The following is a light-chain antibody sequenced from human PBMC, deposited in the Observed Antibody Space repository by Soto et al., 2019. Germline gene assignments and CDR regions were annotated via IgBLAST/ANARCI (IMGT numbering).Light chain of an antibody. Sequence: QSVLTHPLSVSGSPGQSLPISCTGNSSDVGNSNGVSWYQQAPGTAPKLMIYDVTNRPSGVPDRFSGSKSGNTASLTISGLQAEDEADYYCSSYTSSSTYVFGTGTKVT. V-gene: IGLV2-18*02. CDR3: SSYTSSSTYV. J-gene: IGLJ1*01. CDR2: DVT. CDR1: SSDVGNSNG.